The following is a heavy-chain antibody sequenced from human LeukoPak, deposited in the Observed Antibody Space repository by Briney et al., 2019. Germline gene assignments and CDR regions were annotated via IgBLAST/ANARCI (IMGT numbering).Heavy chain of an antibody. Sequence: PSETLSLTCTVSGDSISGSSYYWGWVRQPPGKGLEWIGNIYYGGSTYHNPSLKSRVSISVDTSNNQFSLKLSSVTAADTAMYDSAIHSRTAVVAYEMDFWGQGTPVTVSS. CDR3: AIHSRTAVVAYEMDF. V-gene: IGHV4-39*01. J-gene: IGHJ6*02. D-gene: IGHD6-19*01. CDR1: GDSISGSSYY. CDR2: IYYGGST.